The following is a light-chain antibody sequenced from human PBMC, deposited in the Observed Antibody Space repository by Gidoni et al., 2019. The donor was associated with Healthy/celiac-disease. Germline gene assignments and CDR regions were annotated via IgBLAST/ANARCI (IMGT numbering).Light chain of an antibody. CDR3: QQYGSSTSVT. Sequence: EIVLTQSLGTLFLSPGERATLSCRASQSVSSSYLAWYQQKPGQAPRLLIYGASSRATGIPDRFSGSGSGTDFTLTISRLEPEDFAVYYCQQYGSSTSVTFGGGTKVEIK. CDR2: GAS. CDR1: QSVSSSY. J-gene: IGKJ4*01. V-gene: IGKV3-20*01.